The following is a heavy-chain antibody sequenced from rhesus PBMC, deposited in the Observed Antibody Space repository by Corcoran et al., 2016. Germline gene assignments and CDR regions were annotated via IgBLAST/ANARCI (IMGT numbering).Heavy chain of an antibody. CDR2: IRIQSNNYDT. CDR1: GFTFSSSA. CDR3: TTYEDDYGYYYTVFDY. V-gene: IGHV3-118*01. D-gene: IGHD3-9*01. Sequence: EVQLVESGGGLVQPGGSLRLSCAAAGFTFSSSAMHRVRQASGKGREWGGRIRIQSNNYDTGYDASVTCTCTISRADSKNTAYLQMNSLKTEDTAVYYCTTYEDDYGYYYTVFDYWGQGVLVTVSS. J-gene: IGHJ4*01.